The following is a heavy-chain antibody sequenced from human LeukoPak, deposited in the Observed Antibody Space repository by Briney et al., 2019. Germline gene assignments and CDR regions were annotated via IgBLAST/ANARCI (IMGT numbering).Heavy chain of an antibody. CDR2: INPSGGST. CDR3: ARASEGKSPYYYYMDV. V-gene: IGHV1-46*01. CDR1: GYTFTSYY. J-gene: IGHJ6*03. Sequence: ASVKVSCKASGYTFTSYYMHWVRQAPGQGLEWIGIINPSGGSTSYAQKFQGRVTMTRDTSTSTVYMELSSLRSEDTAVYYCARASEGKSPYYYYMDVWGKGTTVTVSS.